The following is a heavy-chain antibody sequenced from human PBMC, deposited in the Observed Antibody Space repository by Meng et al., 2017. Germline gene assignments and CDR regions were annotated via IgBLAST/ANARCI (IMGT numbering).Heavy chain of an antibody. CDR1: GYTFIDAY. D-gene: IGHD1-7*01. V-gene: IGHV1-2*06. CDR2: IIPRSSDA. Sequence: QVYLVRFGAEGKKPRASVTLSCTASGYTFIDAYIHWVRQAPGQGLKWMGRIIPRSSDANSAQKFQGRVTLTWDTSINTAYMELSSLRSDDTAIYYCARDGGNYDFDYWGQGTLVTVSS. J-gene: IGHJ4*02. CDR3: ARDGGNYDFDY.